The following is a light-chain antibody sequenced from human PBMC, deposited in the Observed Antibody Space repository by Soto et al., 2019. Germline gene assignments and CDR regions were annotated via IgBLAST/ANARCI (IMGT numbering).Light chain of an antibody. CDR1: QDINDW. V-gene: IGKV1-5*01. J-gene: IGKJ1*01. CDR2: DAS. CDR3: QQYKSRRT. Sequence: IPMTQSPSTLPASVGDRVTITCRASQDINDWLALYQQKPVNAPKFLIYDASTLQSGVPSRFSGNGSGTEFTLTISTLQPDDFGTYFCQQYKSRRTFGQGTKLDVK.